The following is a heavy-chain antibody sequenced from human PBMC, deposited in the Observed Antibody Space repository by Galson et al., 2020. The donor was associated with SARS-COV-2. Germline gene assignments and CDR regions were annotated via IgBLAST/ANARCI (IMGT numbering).Heavy chain of an antibody. D-gene: IGHD2-8*01. J-gene: IGHJ4*02. CDR3: ARDPEDIVLMVYAIVPYFDY. V-gene: IGHV1-18*04. Sequence: VKVSCKASGYTFTSYGISWVRQAPGQGLEWMGWISAYNGNTNYAQKLQGRVTMTTDTSTSTAYMELRSLRSDDTAVYYCARDPEDIVLMVYAIVPYFDYWGQGTLVTVSS. CDR2: ISAYNGNT. CDR1: GYTFTSYG.